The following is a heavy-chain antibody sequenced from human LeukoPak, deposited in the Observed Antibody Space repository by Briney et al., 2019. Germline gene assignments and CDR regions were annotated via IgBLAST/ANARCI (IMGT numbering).Heavy chain of an antibody. J-gene: IGHJ6*03. CDR1: GFTFSNAW. V-gene: IGHV3-15*01. Sequence: GALRLSCAASGFTFSNAWMSWVRQAPGKGLEWVGRIKSKTDGGTTDYAAPVKGRFTISRDDSKNTLYLQMNSLKTEDTAVYYCTTVSIVVVPAAMGPYYYYHMDVWGKGTTVTVSS. CDR3: TTVSIVVVPAAMGPYYYYHMDV. CDR2: IKSKTDGGTT. D-gene: IGHD2-2*01.